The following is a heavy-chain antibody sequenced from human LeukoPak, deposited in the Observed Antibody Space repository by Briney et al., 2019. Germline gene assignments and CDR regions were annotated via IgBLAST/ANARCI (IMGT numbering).Heavy chain of an antibody. CDR1: GYTFTSYG. CDR2: ISAYNGNT. D-gene: IGHD5/OR15-5a*01. CDR3: ARGNGETVSTSLNWFDP. Sequence: ASVKVSCKASGYTFTSYGINWVRQAPGQGLEWMGWISAYNGNTKYAQTFQGTVTMTTDTSTTTAYMELRSLRYDDTAVYYCARGNGETVSTSLNWFDPWGQGTLVTVSS. J-gene: IGHJ5*02. V-gene: IGHV1-18*01.